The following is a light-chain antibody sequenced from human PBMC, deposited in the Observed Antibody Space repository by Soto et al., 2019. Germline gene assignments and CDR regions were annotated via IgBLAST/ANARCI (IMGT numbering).Light chain of an antibody. Sequence: EIVLTQSPGTLSLSPGERATLSCRASQSVSSSYLAWYQQKPGQAPRLLIYGASSRATGIPDRFSGSGSGADFTLTVSRLEPEDFAVYYYQQYRNSPQTFGQGTKVDIK. J-gene: IGKJ1*01. CDR2: GAS. CDR3: QQYRNSPQT. CDR1: QSVSSSY. V-gene: IGKV3-20*01.